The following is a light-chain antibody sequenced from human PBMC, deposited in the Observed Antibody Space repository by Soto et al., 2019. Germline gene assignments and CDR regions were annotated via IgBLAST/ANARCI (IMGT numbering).Light chain of an antibody. CDR1: ETVSSY. CDR3: MHRMNWPLT. Sequence: DIVLTQSPVTLSLSPGARATLSCRASETVSSYLLWYQQKPGQDPRLLIYDASERATGIPARFSGSGSETDFTLTISSLEPEEFGVYYCMHRMNWPLTFGKGKRLEI. V-gene: IGKV3-11*01. J-gene: IGKJ5*01. CDR2: DAS.